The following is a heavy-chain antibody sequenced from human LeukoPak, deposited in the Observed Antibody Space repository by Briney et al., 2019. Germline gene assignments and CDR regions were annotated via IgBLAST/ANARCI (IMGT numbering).Heavy chain of an antibody. CDR1: GGSISSGGYY. J-gene: IGHJ5*02. V-gene: IGHV4-39*07. D-gene: IGHD3-3*01. CDR3: ARGGYDFWSGYYPGRYNWFDP. Sequence: SETLSLTCTVSGGSISSGGYYWSWIRQPPGKGLEWIGEINHSGSTNYNPSLKSRVTISVDASKNQFSLKLSSVTAADTAVYYCARGGYDFWSGYYPGRYNWFDPWGQGTLVTVSS. CDR2: INHSGST.